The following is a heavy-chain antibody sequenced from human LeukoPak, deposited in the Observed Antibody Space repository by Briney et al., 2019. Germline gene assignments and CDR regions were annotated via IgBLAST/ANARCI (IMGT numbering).Heavy chain of an antibody. CDR3: TRANPYYDFWSGYYHEWFDP. J-gene: IGHJ5*02. CDR1: GFTFGDYA. V-gene: IGHV3-49*04. D-gene: IGHD3-3*01. CDR2: IRSKAYGGTT. Sequence: PGGSLRLSCTASGFTFGDYAMSWVRQAPGKGLEWVGFIRSKAYGGTTEYAASVKGRFTISRDDSKSNAYLQMNSVKTEDTAVYYCTRANPYYDFWSGYYHEWFDPWGQGTLVTVSS.